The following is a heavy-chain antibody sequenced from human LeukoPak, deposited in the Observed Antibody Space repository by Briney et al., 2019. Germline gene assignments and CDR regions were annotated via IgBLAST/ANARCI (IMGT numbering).Heavy chain of an antibody. CDR1: GGSISRYY. J-gene: IGHJ4*02. V-gene: IGHV4-59*01. D-gene: IGHD3-10*01. Sequence: SETLSLTCTVSGGSISRYYWSWIRQPPGKGLEWIGYIYYSGSTNYNPSLKSRVTISVDTSKNQFSLKLSSVTAADTAVYYCARHSYYYGSGSCDYWGQGTLVTVSS. CDR2: IYYSGST. CDR3: ARHSYYYGSGSCDY.